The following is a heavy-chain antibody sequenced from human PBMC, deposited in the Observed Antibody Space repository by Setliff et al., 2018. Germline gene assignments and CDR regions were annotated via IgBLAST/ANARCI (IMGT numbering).Heavy chain of an antibody. J-gene: IGHJ4*02. CDR3: ARSFSRSGKFLLDY. D-gene: IGHD1-26*01. Sequence: ETLSLTCAVYGGSFSGYYWSWIRQPPGKRLEWIGEIIHSGSTNYNPSLKSRVTISMDTSKNQFSLKVPSVTAADTAVYYCARSFSRSGKFLLDYWGQGALVTVSS. CDR1: GGSFSGYY. CDR2: IIHSGST. V-gene: IGHV4-34*12.